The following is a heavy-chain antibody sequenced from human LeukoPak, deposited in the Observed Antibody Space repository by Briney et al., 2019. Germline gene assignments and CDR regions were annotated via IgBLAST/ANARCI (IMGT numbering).Heavy chain of an antibody. CDR3: ARVKGGYDILTGYREDWFDP. Sequence: ASVKVSCKASGYTFTSYYMHWVRQAPGQGLEWMGIINPSGGSTSYAQKFQGRVTMTRDTSTSTVYMELSSLRSEDTAVYYCARVKGGYDILTGYREDWFDPWGQGTLVTVSS. J-gene: IGHJ5*02. CDR1: GYTFTSYY. V-gene: IGHV1-46*01. D-gene: IGHD3-9*01. CDR2: INPSGGST.